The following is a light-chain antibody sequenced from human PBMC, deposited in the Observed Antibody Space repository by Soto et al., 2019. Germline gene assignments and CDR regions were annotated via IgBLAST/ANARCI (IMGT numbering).Light chain of an antibody. CDR2: GAS. CDR1: QSVSSSY. Sequence: EIVLTQSPGTLSLSPGERATLSCRASQSVSSSYLAWYQQKPGQAPRLLIYGASTRATGIPDRFSGSGSGTDFTLTISRLEPEDFAVYYCQPYGRSPLLFGGGTKVEIK. J-gene: IGKJ4*01. CDR3: QPYGRSPLL. V-gene: IGKV3-20*01.